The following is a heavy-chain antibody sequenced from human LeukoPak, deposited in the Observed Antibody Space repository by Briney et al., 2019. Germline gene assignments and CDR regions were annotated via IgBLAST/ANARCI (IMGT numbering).Heavy chain of an antibody. J-gene: IGHJ4*02. CDR3: ASHHYGDYDY. CDR2: ISSSGSTI. Sequence: PGGSLRLSCAASGFTFSSYEMNWVRQAPGKGLEWVSYISSSGSTIYYADSVKGRFTISRDNAKNSLYLQMNSLRAEDTAVYYCASHHYGDYDYWGQGTLVTVSS. V-gene: IGHV3-48*03. CDR1: GFTFSSYE. D-gene: IGHD4-17*01.